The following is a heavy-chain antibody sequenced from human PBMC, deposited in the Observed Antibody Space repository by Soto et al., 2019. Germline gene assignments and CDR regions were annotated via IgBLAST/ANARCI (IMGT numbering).Heavy chain of an antibody. V-gene: IGHV1-18*04. J-gene: IGHJ3*02. CDR3: ARDRKGSWFDAFDI. CDR2: ISGSNGNT. CDR1: GYTFTSHG. Sequence: AAVKVSFKASGYTFTSHGISWVRQAPGQGLEWMGWISGSNGNTNYAQKLQGRVTLATDTSTSTAYMELTSLRSDDTAIYYCARDRKGSWFDAFDIWGQGTMVTVSS. D-gene: IGHD6-13*01.